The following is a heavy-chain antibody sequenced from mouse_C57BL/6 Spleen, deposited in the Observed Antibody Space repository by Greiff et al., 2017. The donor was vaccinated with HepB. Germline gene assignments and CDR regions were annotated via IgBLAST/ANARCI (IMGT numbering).Heavy chain of an antibody. CDR1: GFTFSDYG. CDR2: ISSGSSTI. D-gene: IGHD2-3*01. Sequence: DVKFEESGGGLVKPGGSLKLSCAASGFTFSDYGMHWVRQAPEKGLEWVAYISSGSSTIYYADTVKGRFTISRDNAKNTLFLQMTSLRSEDTAMYYCAKGYYDGYFAMDYWGQGTSVTVSS. J-gene: IGHJ4*01. CDR3: AKGYYDGYFAMDY. V-gene: IGHV5-17*01.